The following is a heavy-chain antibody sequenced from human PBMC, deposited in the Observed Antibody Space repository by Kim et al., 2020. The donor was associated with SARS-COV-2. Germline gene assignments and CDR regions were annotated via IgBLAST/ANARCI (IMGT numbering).Heavy chain of an antibody. CDR1: GGSISSGGYY. CDR3: ASSLGYCSGGSCYSFWFDP. CDR2: IYYSGST. D-gene: IGHD2-15*01. J-gene: IGHJ5*02. Sequence: SETLSLTCTVSGGSISSGGYYWNWIRQHPGKGLEWIGYIYYSGSTYYNPSLKSRVTISLDTSKNHFSLKLSSVTAADTAVYYCASSLGYCSGGSCYSFWFDPWGQGTLVTVSS. V-gene: IGHV4-31*03.